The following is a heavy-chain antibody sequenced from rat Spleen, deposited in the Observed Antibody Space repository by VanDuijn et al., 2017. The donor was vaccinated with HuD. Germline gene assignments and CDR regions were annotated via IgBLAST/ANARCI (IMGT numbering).Heavy chain of an antibody. Sequence: QVQLKESGPGLVQPSQTLSLTCTVSGFSLTSYNVHWVRQPPGKGLEWMGVMWSGGSTDYNSALKSRLSISRDTSKNQVFLKMNSLQSEDTTTYYCARGIGTTKGVYVMDAWGQGASVTVSS. D-gene: IGHD1-5*01. CDR2: MWSGGST. CDR3: ARGIGTTKGVYVMDA. CDR1: GFSLTSYN. V-gene: IGHV2-45*01. J-gene: IGHJ4*01.